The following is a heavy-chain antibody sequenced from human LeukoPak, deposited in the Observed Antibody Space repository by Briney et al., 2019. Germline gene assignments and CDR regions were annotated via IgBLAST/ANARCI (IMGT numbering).Heavy chain of an antibody. V-gene: IGHV3-7*01. CDR1: GFTFSSYW. CDR3: ARDKGYNSAY. D-gene: IGHD5-24*01. J-gene: IGHJ4*02. Sequence: GGSLRLSRAASGFTFSSYWMTWVRQTPGKGLEWVANIRMDGGEQYYMDSVEGRFTISRDNAKNPLYLQMYSLRPEDTAVYYCARDKGYNSAYWGRGTLVTVSS. CDR2: IRMDGGEQ.